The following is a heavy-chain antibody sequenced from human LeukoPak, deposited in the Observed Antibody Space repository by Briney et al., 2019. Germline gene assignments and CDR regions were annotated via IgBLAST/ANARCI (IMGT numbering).Heavy chain of an antibody. CDR3: AKDRGIAVAGIFDY. CDR2: ISYDGSNK. J-gene: IGHJ4*02. Sequence: PGGSLRLSCAASGFTFSSYGMHWVRQAPGKGLEWVAVISYDGSNKYYADSVKGRFTISRDNSKNTLYLQMNSLRAEDTAVYYCAKDRGIAVAGIFDYWGQGTLVTVSS. V-gene: IGHV3-30*18. D-gene: IGHD6-19*01. CDR1: GFTFSSYG.